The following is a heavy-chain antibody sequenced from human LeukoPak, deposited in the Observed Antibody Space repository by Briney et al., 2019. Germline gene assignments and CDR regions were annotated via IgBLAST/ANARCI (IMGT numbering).Heavy chain of an antibody. CDR3: ARDFYAAVAGRANWFDP. D-gene: IGHD6-19*01. J-gene: IGHJ5*02. CDR2: ISAYNGNT. CDR1: GYTFTSYG. V-gene: IGHV1-18*01. Sequence: GASVKVSCKASGYTFTSYGISWVRQAPGQGLEWMGWISAYNGNTNYAQKLQGRVTMTTDTSTSTAYMELRSLRSDDTAVYYCARDFYAAVAGRANWFDPWGQGTLVTVSS.